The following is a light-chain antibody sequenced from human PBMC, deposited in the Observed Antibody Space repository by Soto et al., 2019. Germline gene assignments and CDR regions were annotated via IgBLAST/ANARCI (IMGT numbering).Light chain of an antibody. Sequence: VLTQSPGTLSLSPGERATISCRASQSMSSSYLAWYQHKPGQAPRLLIYGASSRATGIPHRFSGSGSGTDFTLTISRLEPEDCGVYYCQQSGGSPPYTFGQGTRLEIK. CDR2: GAS. CDR1: QSMSSSY. V-gene: IGKV3-20*01. CDR3: QQSGGSPPYT. J-gene: IGKJ2*01.